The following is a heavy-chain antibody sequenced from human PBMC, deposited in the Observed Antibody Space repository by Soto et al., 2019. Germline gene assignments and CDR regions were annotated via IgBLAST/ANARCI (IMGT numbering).Heavy chain of an antibody. CDR2: ISYDGSEK. CDR3: AKDWRYNFDTDAFDI. CDR1: RFPFSTYG. D-gene: IGHD1-1*01. J-gene: IGHJ3*02. Sequence: PGGSLRLSSAASRFPFSTYGMHWVRQAPGKGLEWVAVISYDGSEKYYADSVKGRFTISRDNSKNTLYLQMDSLRTEDTAVYFCAKDWRYNFDTDAFDICRQVTMVALS. V-gene: IGHV3-30*18.